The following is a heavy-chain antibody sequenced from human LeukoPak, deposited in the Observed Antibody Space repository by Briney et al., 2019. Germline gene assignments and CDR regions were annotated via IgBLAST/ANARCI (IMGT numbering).Heavy chain of an antibody. CDR1: GFTFSSYG. J-gene: IGHJ4*02. D-gene: IGHD3-22*01. Sequence: SGRSLRLSCAASGFTFSSYGMHWVRRAPGKGLEWVAVIWYDGSNKYYADSVKGRFSISRDNSKNTLYLQMNSLRAEDTAVYYCAKDPSLDDSSGYWVYWGQGTLVTVSS. V-gene: IGHV3-33*06. CDR3: AKDPSLDDSSGYWVY. CDR2: IWYDGSNK.